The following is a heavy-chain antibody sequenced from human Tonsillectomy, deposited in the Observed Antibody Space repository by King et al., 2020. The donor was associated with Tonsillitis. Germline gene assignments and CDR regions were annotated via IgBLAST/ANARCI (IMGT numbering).Heavy chain of an antibody. CDR3: ASGSSGYSSSWYPPGDAFAI. CDR2: IWYVGSNQ. CDR1: GFTFSSYG. J-gene: IGHJ3*02. Sequence: VQLVESGGGVVQPGRSLRLSCVASGFTFSSYGMHWVRQAPGKGLEWVAVIWYVGSNQYYADSVRGRFTISRDNSKNTLYLQMNSLRAEDTAVYYCASGSSGYSSSWYPPGDAFAIWGQGTMVTVSS. V-gene: IGHV3-33*08. D-gene: IGHD6-13*01.